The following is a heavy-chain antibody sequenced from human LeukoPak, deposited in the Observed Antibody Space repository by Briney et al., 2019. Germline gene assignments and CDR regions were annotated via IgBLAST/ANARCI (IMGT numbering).Heavy chain of an antibody. J-gene: IGHJ6*03. Sequence: SETLSLTCAVYGGSFSGYYWSWIRQPPGKGLEWIGEINHSGSTNYNPSLKSRVTISVDTSKNQFSLKLSSVTAEDTAVYYCARARRGYSYGLSKYYYYYYMDVWGKGTTVTISS. CDR2: INHSGST. D-gene: IGHD5-18*01. CDR1: GGSFSGYY. V-gene: IGHV4-34*01. CDR3: ARARRGYSYGLSKYYYYYYMDV.